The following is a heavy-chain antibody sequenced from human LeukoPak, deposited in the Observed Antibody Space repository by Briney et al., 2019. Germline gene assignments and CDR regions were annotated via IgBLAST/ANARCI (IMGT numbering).Heavy chain of an antibody. CDR3: ARESYSGSYTKAVDV. J-gene: IGHJ6*04. D-gene: IGHD1-26*01. CDR1: GYTFTDYY. V-gene: IGHV1-2*02. Sequence: ASVKVSCKASGYTFTDYYIHWVRQAPGQGLEWMGWINPNSGGTNYAQKFQGRVTMTRDTFISTAYMELSRLRSDDTAVYYCARESYSGSYTKAVDVWGKGTTVTVSS. CDR2: INPNSGGT.